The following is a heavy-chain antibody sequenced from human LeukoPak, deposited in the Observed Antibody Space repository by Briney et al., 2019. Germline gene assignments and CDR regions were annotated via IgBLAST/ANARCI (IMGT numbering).Heavy chain of an antibody. CDR3: AKVDGSGSYLDY. CDR1: GFTFSSYA. V-gene: IGHV3-23*01. CDR2: ISGSGGNT. J-gene: IGHJ4*02. Sequence: GGSLRLSCAASGFTFSSYAMSWVRQAPGKGLEWVSGISGSGGNTYYADSVKGRFTISRDNPKNTLYLQMNSLRAEDTAVYYCAKVDGSGSYLDYWGQGTLVTVSS. D-gene: IGHD3-10*01.